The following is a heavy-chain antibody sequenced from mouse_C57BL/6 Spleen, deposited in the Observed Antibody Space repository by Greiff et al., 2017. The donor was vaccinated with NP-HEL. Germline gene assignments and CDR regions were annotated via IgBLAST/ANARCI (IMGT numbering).Heavy chain of an antibody. V-gene: IGHV3-6*01. J-gene: IGHJ2*01. D-gene: IGHD1-2*01. CDR2: ISYDGSN. CDR1: GYSITSGYY. CDR3: ARAHYYGHYFDY. Sequence: VQLQQSGPGLVKPSQSLSLTCSVTGYSITSGYYWNWIRQFPGNKLEWMGYISYDGSNNYNPSLKNRISITRDTSKNQFFLKLNSVTTEDTATYYCARAHYYGHYFDYWGQGTTLTVSS.